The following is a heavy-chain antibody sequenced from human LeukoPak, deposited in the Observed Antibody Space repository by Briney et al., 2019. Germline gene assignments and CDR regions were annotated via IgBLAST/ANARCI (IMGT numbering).Heavy chain of an antibody. J-gene: IGHJ6*02. D-gene: IGHD2-2*01. CDR3: ARDDVVVVPAADYYGMDV. CDR2: ISYDGSNK. CDR1: GFTFSSYA. V-gene: IGHV3-30-3*01. Sequence: GRSLRLSCAASGFTFSSYAMHWARQARGKGLEWVAVISYDGSNKYYADSVKGRFTISRDNSKNTLYLQMNSLRAEDTAVYYCARDDVVVVPAADYYGMDVWGQGPTLPVSS.